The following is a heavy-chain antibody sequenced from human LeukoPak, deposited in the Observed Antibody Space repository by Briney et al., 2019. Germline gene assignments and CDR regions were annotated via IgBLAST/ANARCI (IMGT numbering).Heavy chain of an antibody. CDR1: GFTFSTYG. CDR3: AKRFVSGGGYSYGYDY. D-gene: IGHD5-18*01. CDR2: ISGNDEGT. J-gene: IGHJ4*02. Sequence: QSGGSLRLSCVASGFTFSTYGMTWVRQAPGKGLEWVSSISGNDEGTYYADSVKGRFTISRDNSKNTLYLQMNSLRAEDTAVYYCAKRFVSGGGYSYGYDYWGQGTLVTVSS. V-gene: IGHV3-23*01.